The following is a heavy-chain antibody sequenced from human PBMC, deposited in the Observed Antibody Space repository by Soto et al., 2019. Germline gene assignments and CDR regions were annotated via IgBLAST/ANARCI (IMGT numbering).Heavy chain of an antibody. D-gene: IGHD3-22*01. J-gene: IGHJ5*02. CDR1: GGSFSSYV. CDR2: IIPVSNAA. Sequence: QGQLVQYGAEVKKPGSSVKVSCKASGGSFSSYVINWIRQAPGQGLEWMGGIIPVSNAADYAQRFQDRVTMSVDKAASTADMELRSLRSEDTAIYYCAQATYYFPSRDYQWFDPWGQGTLVTVSS. CDR3: AQATYYFPSRDYQWFDP. V-gene: IGHV1-69*06.